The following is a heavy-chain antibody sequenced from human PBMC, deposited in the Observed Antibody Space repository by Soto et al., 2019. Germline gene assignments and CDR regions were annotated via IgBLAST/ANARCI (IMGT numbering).Heavy chain of an antibody. D-gene: IGHD1-26*01. CDR2: INPNSGDT. CDR3: VRLVGSL. Sequence: QVQLVQSGAEVKKPGASVKVSCRAPGYTFTGYRIHWVRQAPGQGLEWMGWINPNSGDTKPIEKFQGRVTMTRDTSISTAYMELSSLNSDDTAVYDCVRLVGSLWGQGTLVTVSS. CDR1: GYTFTGYR. V-gene: IGHV1-2*02. J-gene: IGHJ4*02.